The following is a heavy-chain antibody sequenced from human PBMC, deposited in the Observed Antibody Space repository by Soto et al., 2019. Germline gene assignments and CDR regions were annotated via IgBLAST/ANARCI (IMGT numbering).Heavy chain of an antibody. CDR2: INAGNGNT. J-gene: IGHJ3*02. CDR3: EIRTRTALEDAFNI. V-gene: IGHV1-3*03. D-gene: IGHD1-1*01. Sequence: GASVKVSCKASGYTFTSYAMHWVRQAPGQRLEWMGWINAGNGNTKYPQKFQGRVTITRDESASTAYVELSRVRSEDMAVYYCEIRTRTALEDAFNIWGGGTMVTVSS. CDR1: GYTFTSYA.